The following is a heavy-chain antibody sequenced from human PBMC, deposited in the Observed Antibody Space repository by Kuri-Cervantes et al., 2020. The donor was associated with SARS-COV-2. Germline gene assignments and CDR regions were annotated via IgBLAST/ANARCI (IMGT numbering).Heavy chain of an antibody. V-gene: IGHV4-34*01. CDR1: GGSFSGYY. D-gene: IGHD3-10*01. CDR3: ARRYLWFGDLEPYYFDY. CDR2: INXXGST. J-gene: IGHJ4*02. Sequence: ESLKIXCAVYGGSFSGYYWSWIRQPXGKGXEWXXEINXXGSTNYNPSLKXXVTISVDTSKXXXSLXLSSVTAADTAVYYCARRYLWFGDLEPYYFDYWGQGTLVTVSS.